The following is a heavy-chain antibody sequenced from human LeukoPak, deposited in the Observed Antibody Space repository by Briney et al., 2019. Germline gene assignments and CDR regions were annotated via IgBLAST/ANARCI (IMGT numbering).Heavy chain of an antibody. Sequence: SGTLSLTCAVSSGSIGSSNWWSWVRQPPGKGLEWIGEVYQSGSTNYNPSLKNRVTISVDKSKNQFSLNLSSVTAADTAVYYCARWGSGYFDYWGQGTLVTVSS. V-gene: IGHV4-4*02. CDR1: SGSIGSSNW. D-gene: IGHD6-19*01. J-gene: IGHJ4*02. CDR3: ARWGSGYFDY. CDR2: VYQSGST.